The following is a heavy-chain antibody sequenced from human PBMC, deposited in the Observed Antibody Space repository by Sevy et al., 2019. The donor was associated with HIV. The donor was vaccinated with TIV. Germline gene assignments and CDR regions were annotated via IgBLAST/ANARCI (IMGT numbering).Heavy chain of an antibody. D-gene: IGHD1-20*01. V-gene: IGHV3-74*01. Sequence: GALRLSCAASGFTFSSYWMHWVRQAPGKGLVWVSRINGEGSSTTYADSEKGRFTISRDNAKNTLYLQMNSLRAEDTAVYYCARARGITGTTGFDYWGQGTLVTVSS. CDR2: INGEGSST. J-gene: IGHJ4*02. CDR3: ARARGITGTTGFDY. CDR1: GFTFSSYW.